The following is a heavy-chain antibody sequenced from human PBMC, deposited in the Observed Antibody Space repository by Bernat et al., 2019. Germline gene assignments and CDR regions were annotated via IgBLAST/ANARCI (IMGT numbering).Heavy chain of an antibody. Sequence: QVQLVQSGAEVKKPVASVKVSCKASGYTFTNYYTHWVRQAPGQGLEWMGVINPDGNTNYAQKFRGRVTMTRDTSTSTVYMELSSLRSEDTAVYYCGREFVGGFFDYWGQGTLVSVSS. J-gene: IGHJ4*02. CDR3: GREFVGGFFDY. CDR2: INPDGNT. D-gene: IGHD2-21*01. V-gene: IGHV1-46*01. CDR1: GYTFTNYY.